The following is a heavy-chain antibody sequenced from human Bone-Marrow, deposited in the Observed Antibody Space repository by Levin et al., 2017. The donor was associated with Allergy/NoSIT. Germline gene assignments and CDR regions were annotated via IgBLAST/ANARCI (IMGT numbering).Heavy chain of an antibody. Sequence: PGESLKISCAASGFTFSDHYMDWIRQAPGKGLEWVGRSRNKANKYTTQYAASVGGRFTVSRDESQNSFFLQMNSLKTEDTAVYYCARGYHSFDFWGQGTPVTVSS. J-gene: IGHJ4*02. V-gene: IGHV3-72*01. D-gene: IGHD2-2*01. CDR3: ARGYHSFDF. CDR2: SRNKANKYTT. CDR1: GFTFSDHY.